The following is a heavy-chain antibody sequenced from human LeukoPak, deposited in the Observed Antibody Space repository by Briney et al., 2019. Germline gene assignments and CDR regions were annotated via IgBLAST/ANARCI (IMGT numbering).Heavy chain of an antibody. V-gene: IGHV1-2*02. CDR3: ARDLGVEAFDI. J-gene: IGHJ3*02. Sequence: GASVTVSCKASGYTFTGYYMHWVRQAPGQGLAWMGWINPNSGGTNYAQKFQGRVTMTRDTSISTAYMELSRLRSDDTAVYYCARDLGVEAFDIWGQGTMVTVSS. CDR1: GYTFTGYY. CDR2: INPNSGGT. D-gene: IGHD2-8*01.